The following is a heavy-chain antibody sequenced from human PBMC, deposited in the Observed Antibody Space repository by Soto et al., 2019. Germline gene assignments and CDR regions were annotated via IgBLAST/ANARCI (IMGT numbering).Heavy chain of an antibody. V-gene: IGHV4-59*08. J-gene: IGHJ4*02. CDR3: PGRWGRTFDY. D-gene: IGHD7-27*01. Sequence: QVQLQESGPGLVKPSETLSLTCTVSGGSISSYYWSWIRQPPGKGLECIVYIYYSGSTNYNPSLRSRVTRSVDTSKNPFSLKLSSVTAAATAGYCCPGRWGRTFDYWGQGTLVTVSS. CDR2: IYYSGST. CDR1: GGSISSYY.